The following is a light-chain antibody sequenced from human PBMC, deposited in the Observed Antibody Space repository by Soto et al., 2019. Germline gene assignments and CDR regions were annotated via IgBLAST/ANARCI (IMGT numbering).Light chain of an antibody. CDR1: QDISNY. CDR3: QKYDNLPIT. V-gene: IGKV1-33*01. CDR2: DAS. Sequence: DIQMTQSPSSLSASVGDRVTITCQASQDISNYLNWYQQKPGKAPKLLIYDASNLETGVPSRGSGSGSGTDFTFTISSLQPEAIATYYCQKYDNLPITFGQGTRLEIK. J-gene: IGKJ5*01.